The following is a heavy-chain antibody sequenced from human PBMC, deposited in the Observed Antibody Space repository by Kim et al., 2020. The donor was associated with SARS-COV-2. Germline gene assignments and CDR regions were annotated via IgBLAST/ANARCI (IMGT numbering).Heavy chain of an antibody. D-gene: IGHD3-10*01. CDR1: GFTFDDYA. CDR3: AKDKSTWFGELLGAFDI. CDR2: ISGDGGST. V-gene: IGHV3-43*02. J-gene: IGHJ3*02. Sequence: GGSLRLSCAASGFTFDDYAMHWVRQAPGKGLEWVSLISGDGGSTYYVDSVKGRFTISRDNSKNSLYLQMNSLRTEDTALYYCAKDKSTWFGELLGAFDIWGQGTMVTVSS.